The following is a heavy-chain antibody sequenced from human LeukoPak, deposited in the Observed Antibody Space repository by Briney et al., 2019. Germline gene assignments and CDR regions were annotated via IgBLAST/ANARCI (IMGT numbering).Heavy chain of an antibody. D-gene: IGHD6-13*01. J-gene: IGHJ4*02. CDR3: ALYSSTWY. CDR2: INPTGGST. CDR1: GYTFTTYY. V-gene: IGHV1-46*01. Sequence: GASVKVSCNASGYTFTTYYIHWVRQAPGQGLEWMGIINPTGGSTTYAQKFQGRVTMTRDTSTSTVFMEANSLRSEDTAVYYCALYSSTWYWGQGTLVTVSS.